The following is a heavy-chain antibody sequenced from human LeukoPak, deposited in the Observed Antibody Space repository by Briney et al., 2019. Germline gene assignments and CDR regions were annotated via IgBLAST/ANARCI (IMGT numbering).Heavy chain of an antibody. CDR1: GYTFTDYY. CDR3: ARAAHDYVWGSYRSDYGMDV. D-gene: IGHD3-16*02. J-gene: IGHJ6*04. Sequence: ASVKVSCKASGYTFTDYYMHWVRQAPGQGLEWMGWINPNSGGTNYAQKFQGWVTMTRDTSISTAYMELSRLRSDDTAVYYCARAAHDYVWGSYRSDYGMDVWGKGTTVTVSP. V-gene: IGHV1-2*04. CDR2: INPNSGGT.